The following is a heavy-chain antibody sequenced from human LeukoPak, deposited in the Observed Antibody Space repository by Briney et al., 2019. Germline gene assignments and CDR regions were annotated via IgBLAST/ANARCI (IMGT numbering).Heavy chain of an antibody. J-gene: IGHJ6*04. Sequence: GGSLRLAWVASGFTFSDYYMSWIRQVAGKGLEWVSYITTSGSTIYYADSGKGRFTISRRNAKNSLYLQMNSLRAEDTSVYYCARDRRGRAVANPYYYNGMDVWGEGTTVTVSS. V-gene: IGHV3-11*01. CDR3: ARDRRGRAVANPYYYNGMDV. CDR2: ITTSGSTI. CDR1: GFTFSDYY. D-gene: IGHD6-19*01.